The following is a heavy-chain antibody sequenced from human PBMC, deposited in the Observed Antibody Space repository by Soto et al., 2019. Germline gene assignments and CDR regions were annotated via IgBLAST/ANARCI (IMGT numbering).Heavy chain of an antibody. Sequence: GGSLRLSCAASGFTFTNVMSGVRQAPGKGLEWISGVSGSGSNTYYADPVKGRYTISKDNSKNTLHLQMNSLRAEDTALYYCSQDDWSYGVPLDTWGQGTLVTVSS. CDR2: VSGSGSNT. J-gene: IGHJ5*02. D-gene: IGHD3-16*01. V-gene: IGHV3-23*01. CDR3: SQDDWSYGVPLDT. CDR1: GFTFTNV.